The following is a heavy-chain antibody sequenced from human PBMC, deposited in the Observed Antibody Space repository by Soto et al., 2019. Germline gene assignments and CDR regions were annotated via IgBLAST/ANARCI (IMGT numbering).Heavy chain of an antibody. V-gene: IGHV2-5*01. D-gene: IGHD2-15*01. CDR1: GFSLNTRAVG. J-gene: IGHJ3*02. Sequence: QITLKESGPTLVKPTQTLTLTCTFSGFSLNTRAVGVGWIRQPPGKALEWLALINWNDDERYSPSLKDRLTITKDTSRNLVVLTMTNVDPVDTATYYCAHRHDLGGFDIWGQGTTVTVSS. CDR2: INWNDDE. CDR3: AHRHDLGGFDI.